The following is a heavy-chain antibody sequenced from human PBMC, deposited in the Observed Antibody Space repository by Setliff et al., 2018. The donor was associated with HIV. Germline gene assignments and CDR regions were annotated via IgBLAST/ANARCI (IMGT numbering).Heavy chain of an antibody. CDR2: IYSSGST. CDR3: ARSEDYYDSSGDAFEI. Sequence: KPSETLSLTCTVSGGAISTYYWTWIRQPPGKGLEWIGYIYSSGSTHQNPSLKSRVTMSVDTSKNQFSLKLSSVTAADTAVYYCARSEDYYDSSGDAFEIWGQGTMVTVS. D-gene: IGHD3-22*01. CDR1: GGAISTYY. J-gene: IGHJ3*02. V-gene: IGHV4-4*09.